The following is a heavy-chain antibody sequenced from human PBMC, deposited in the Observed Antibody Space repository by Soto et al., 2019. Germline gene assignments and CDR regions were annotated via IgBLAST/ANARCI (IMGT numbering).Heavy chain of an antibody. CDR2: INTHNGNT. CDR1: GNSFTAYG. D-gene: IGHD3-10*01. CDR3: TREGSAPYYYYGMDA. Sequence: ASGKVNCEASGNSFTAYGIRWGLQTPVQGLKWLVWINTHNGNTNYAQNLQGRVIMTADTSTSTAYMELRSLRSDDTAIYYCTREGSAPYYYYGMDAWGQGTTVTVSS. V-gene: IGHV1-18*01. J-gene: IGHJ6*02.